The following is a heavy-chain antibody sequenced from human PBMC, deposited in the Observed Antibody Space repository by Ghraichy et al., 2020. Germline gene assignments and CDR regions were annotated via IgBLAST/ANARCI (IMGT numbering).Heavy chain of an antibody. Sequence: GSLRLSCAASGFTFTNYAMSWVRQAPGEGLEWVSAISASGTDTYYAGFVKGRFTISRDNTKNTLDLQMNSLRAEDTAIYYCAKDYTGNYYGHFDPWGQGTPVTVSS. J-gene: IGHJ5*02. CDR2: ISASGTDT. CDR1: GFTFTNYA. CDR3: AKDYTGNYYGHFDP. D-gene: IGHD1-26*01. V-gene: IGHV3-23*01.